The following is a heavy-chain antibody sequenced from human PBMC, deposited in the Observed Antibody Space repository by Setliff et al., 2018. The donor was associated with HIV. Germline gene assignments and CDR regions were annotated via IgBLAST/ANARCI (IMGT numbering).Heavy chain of an antibody. Sequence: SETLSLTCAVYGGSFSGYYWSWIRQPPGKGLEWIGEINHSGSTNYNPSLKSRVTISVDTSKNQFSLKLSSVTAADTAVYYCTRDRGTRYGSGKDFDSWGQGILVTVSS. CDR3: TRDRGTRYGSGKDFDS. CDR1: GGSFSGYY. J-gene: IGHJ4*02. V-gene: IGHV4-34*01. CDR2: INHSGST. D-gene: IGHD3-10*01.